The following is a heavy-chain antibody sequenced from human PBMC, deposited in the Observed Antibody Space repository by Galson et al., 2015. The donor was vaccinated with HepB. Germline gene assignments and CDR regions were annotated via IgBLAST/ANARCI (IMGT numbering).Heavy chain of an antibody. CDR2: INTGSYT. J-gene: IGHJ4*02. Sequence: QSGAEVTKPGESLKISCTASGYTFVNYAVHWVRQAPGQRLEWMGWINTGSYTTYSQRFQGRVTITWDTFATTAYMELSSLRSEDTAVYYCARGTGGSGYDAVDHWGQGTLVTVSS. D-gene: IGHD3-22*01. V-gene: IGHV1-3*04. CDR3: ARGTGGSGYDAVDH. CDR1: GYTFVNYA.